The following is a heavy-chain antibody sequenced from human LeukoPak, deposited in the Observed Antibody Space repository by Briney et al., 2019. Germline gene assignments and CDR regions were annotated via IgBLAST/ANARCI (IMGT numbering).Heavy chain of an antibody. D-gene: IGHD1-7*01. CDR3: ARKGLGGELGGFDS. CDR2: ISAYNGNT. V-gene: IGHV1-18*01. CDR1: GYTFTNYG. Sequence: ASVKVSCKASGYTFTNYGINWVRQAPGQGLEWMGWISAYNGNTNYGQKLQGRVTLTTDTSTNTAYMELRSLRSDDTALYHCARKGLGGELGGFDSWGQGTLVTVSS. J-gene: IGHJ4*02.